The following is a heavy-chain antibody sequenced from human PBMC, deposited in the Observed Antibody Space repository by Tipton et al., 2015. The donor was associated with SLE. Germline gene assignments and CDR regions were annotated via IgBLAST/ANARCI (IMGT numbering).Heavy chain of an antibody. V-gene: IGHV4-34*01. J-gene: IGHJ4*02. Sequence: LRLSCAVYGGSFSGYYWSWIRQPPGKGLEWIGEINHSGSTNYNPSLKSRVTISVDTSKNQFSLKLSSVTAADTAVYYCAKGSSERGNYFDYWGQGTLVTVSS. CDR2: INHSGST. CDR1: GGSFSGYY. D-gene: IGHD3-10*01. CDR3: AKGSSERGNYFDY.